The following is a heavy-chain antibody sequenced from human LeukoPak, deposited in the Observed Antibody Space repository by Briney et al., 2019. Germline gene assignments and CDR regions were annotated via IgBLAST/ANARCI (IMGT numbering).Heavy chain of an antibody. V-gene: IGHV1-2*02. D-gene: IGHD2-15*01. CDR1: GYTFSGYY. Sequence: GASVKVSCKASGYTFSGYYMHWVRQAPGQGLEWMGWINPNSGGTNYAQKFQGRVTMTRDSSISTAYMALSSLTSDDTAVFFCARTPMGGHFYMDVWGEGTAVIVSS. CDR2: INPNSGGT. CDR3: ARTPMGGHFYMDV. J-gene: IGHJ6*03.